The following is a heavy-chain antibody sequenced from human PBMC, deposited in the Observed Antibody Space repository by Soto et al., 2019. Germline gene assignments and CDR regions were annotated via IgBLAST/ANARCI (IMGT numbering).Heavy chain of an antibody. CDR1: RFTFGSYA. D-gene: IGHD2-21*01. CDR3: ARERRPAPISNYYYGMDG. J-gene: IGHJ6*02. CDR2: ISGSGDNT. Sequence: RLSCAASRFTFGSYAVSWVRQAPGKGLEWVSAISGSGDNTFYADSVKGRFTISRDNSKNTLYLQVNSLRAEDTAVYYGARERRPAPISNYYYGMDGWGQGISVPLSS. V-gene: IGHV3-23*01.